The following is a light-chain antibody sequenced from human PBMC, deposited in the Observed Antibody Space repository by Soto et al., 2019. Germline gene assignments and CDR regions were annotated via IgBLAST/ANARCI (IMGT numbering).Light chain of an antibody. CDR1: QSISDW. Sequence: DIQMTQSPSPLSASVGDRVTITCRASQSISDWLAWYQQKPGKAPKLLIYKASGLESGVPSRFSGSGSGTEFTLTITSLQPDDFATYYCQQYNTYPITFGQGTRLEIK. J-gene: IGKJ5*01. V-gene: IGKV1-5*03. CDR3: QQYNTYPIT. CDR2: KAS.